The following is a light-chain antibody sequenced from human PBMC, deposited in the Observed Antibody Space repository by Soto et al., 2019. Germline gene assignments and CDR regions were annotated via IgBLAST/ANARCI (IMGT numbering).Light chain of an antibody. CDR1: QTVSSN. V-gene: IGKV3D-15*01. J-gene: IGKJ4*01. CDR3: QQYNKWTLT. CDR2: GAS. Sequence: EIVMTQSPATLSVSPGERATLSCRASQTVSSNLAWYQQKPGQAPRLLIYGASTRATGIPARFSGSGSGTEFTLTIGSLQSEDFAIYYCQQYNKWTLTFGGGTKVETK.